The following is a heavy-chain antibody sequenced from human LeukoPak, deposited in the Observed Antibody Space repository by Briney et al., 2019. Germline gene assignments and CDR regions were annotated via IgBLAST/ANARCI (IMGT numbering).Heavy chain of an antibody. CDR3: AREARYYDSSGYTLLFQN. Sequence: SETLSLTCTVSGGSISSYYWSWIRQPAGKGLEWIGRIYTSGSTNYNPYLESRVAMSVDTSKNQFSLKLSYVTAADTAVYYCAREARYYDSSGYTLLFQNWGQGTMVTVSS. CDR2: IYTSGST. D-gene: IGHD3-22*01. CDR1: GGSISSYY. V-gene: IGHV4-4*07. J-gene: IGHJ1*01.